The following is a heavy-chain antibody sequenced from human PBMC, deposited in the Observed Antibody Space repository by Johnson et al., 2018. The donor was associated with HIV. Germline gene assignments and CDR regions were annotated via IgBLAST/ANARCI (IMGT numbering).Heavy chain of an antibody. CDR2: IKEDGREK. Sequence: EKLVESGGGLVQPGGSLRLSCAASGFTFNNYWMSWVRQAPGKGLEWVANIKEDGREKYYVDSVKGRFTISRDNSKNSLYLQMNSLRAEDTAVYYCARDVIKVIAARDDAFDIWGQGTMVTVSS. V-gene: IGHV3-7*01. J-gene: IGHJ3*02. CDR1: GFTFNNYW. CDR3: ARDVIKVIAARDDAFDI. D-gene: IGHD6-6*01.